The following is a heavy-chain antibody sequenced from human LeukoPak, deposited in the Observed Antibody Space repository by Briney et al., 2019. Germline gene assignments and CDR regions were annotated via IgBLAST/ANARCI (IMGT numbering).Heavy chain of an antibody. CDR3: ARGLYCSSTSCYGPYYYYMDV. J-gene: IGHJ6*03. CDR2: INHSGST. V-gene: IGHV4-34*01. Sequence: PSETLSLTCAVNGGSSSGYYWSWIRQPPGKGLEWMGEINHSGSTNYNPSLKSRVTISVDTSKNQFSLKLSSVTAADTAVYYCARGLYCSSTSCYGPYYYYMDVWGKGTTVTVSS. CDR1: GGSSSGYY. D-gene: IGHD2-2*01.